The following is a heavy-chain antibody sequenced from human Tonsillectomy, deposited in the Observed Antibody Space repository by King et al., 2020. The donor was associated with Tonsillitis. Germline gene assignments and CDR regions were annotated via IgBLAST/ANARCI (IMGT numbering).Heavy chain of an antibody. D-gene: IGHD3-16*01. CDR3: VKNGGDRAFPY. Sequence: VQLVESGGGVVQPGRSLRLSCAASGFTFSSYGMHWVRQAPGKGLEWVAFIWYDGSKRYYADSVKGRFPISRDNSNKTLYLPMNSLRDEDTAVYYCVKNGGDRAFPYWGQGTLVTVSS. V-gene: IGHV3-33*06. CDR1: GFTFSSYG. CDR2: IWYDGSKR. J-gene: IGHJ1*01.